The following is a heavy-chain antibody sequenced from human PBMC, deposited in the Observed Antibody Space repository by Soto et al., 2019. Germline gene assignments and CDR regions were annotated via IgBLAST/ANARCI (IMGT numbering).Heavy chain of an antibody. D-gene: IGHD1-26*01. CDR2: ISYDGSHK. J-gene: IGHJ4*02. Sequence: QVQLVESGGGVVQPGRSLRLSCAASGFTFSTYGMHWVRQAPGKGLEWVAVISYDGSHKSYGDSVKGRFTISRDNSKNTLYLQMNSLRAEDTAVYYCAKETVWEILEGYLEYWGQGTLVTVSS. V-gene: IGHV3-30*18. CDR1: GFTFSTYG. CDR3: AKETVWEILEGYLEY.